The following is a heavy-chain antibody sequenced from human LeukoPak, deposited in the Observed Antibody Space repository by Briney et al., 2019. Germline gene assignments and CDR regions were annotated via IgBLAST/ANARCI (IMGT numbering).Heavy chain of an antibody. CDR3: ASGREYCSGGSCYSSDDAFDI. Sequence: EASVKVSCKASGYTFTGYYMHRVRQAPGQGLEWMGWINPNSGGTNYAQKFQGRVTMTRDTSISTAYMELSRLRSDDTAVYYCASGREYCSGGSCYSSDDAFDIWGQGTMVTVSS. CDR2: INPNSGGT. D-gene: IGHD2-15*01. CDR1: GYTFTGYY. J-gene: IGHJ3*02. V-gene: IGHV1-2*02.